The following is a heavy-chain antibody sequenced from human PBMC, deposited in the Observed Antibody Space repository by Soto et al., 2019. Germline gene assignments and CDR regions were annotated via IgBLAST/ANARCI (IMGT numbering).Heavy chain of an antibody. CDR1: GYTFTSYA. CDR2: INAGNDNT. CDR3: ASSYSNYALIDYYYYGMDV. Sequence: QVQLVQSGAEVKKPGASVKVSCKASGYTFTSYAMHWVRQAPGQRLEWMGWINAGNDNTKYSQKFQGRVTITRDTSASTAYMELSRLRSEDTAVYYCASSYSNYALIDYYYYGMDVWGQGTTVTVSS. J-gene: IGHJ6*02. V-gene: IGHV1-3*01. D-gene: IGHD4-4*01.